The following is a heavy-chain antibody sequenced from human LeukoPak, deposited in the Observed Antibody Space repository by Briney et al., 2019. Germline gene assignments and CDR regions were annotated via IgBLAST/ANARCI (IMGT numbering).Heavy chain of an antibody. CDR2: IYYSGST. CDR3: ARHIWRIAATGFDAFDI. CDR1: GGSISSSSYY. D-gene: IGHD6-13*01. Sequence: SETLSLTCTVSGGSISSSSYYWGWIRQPPGKGLEWIGSIYYSGSTNYNPSLKSRVTISVDTSKNQFSLKLSSVTAADTAVYYCARHIWRIAATGFDAFDIWGQGTMVTVSS. J-gene: IGHJ3*02. V-gene: IGHV4-39*07.